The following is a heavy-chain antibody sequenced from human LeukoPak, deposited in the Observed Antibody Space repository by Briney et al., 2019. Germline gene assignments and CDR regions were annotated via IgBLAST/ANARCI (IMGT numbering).Heavy chain of an antibody. CDR1: GYTFTGYY. D-gene: IGHD4-17*01. Sequence: ASVTVSCKASGYTFTGYYMHWVRQAPGQGLEWMGWINPNSGGTNYAQKFQGRVTMTRDTSISTAYMELSRLRSDDTAVYYCARPGSHTVRSYYYYYMDGWGKGTTVTVSS. J-gene: IGHJ6*03. CDR2: INPNSGGT. V-gene: IGHV1-2*02. CDR3: ARPGSHTVRSYYYYYMDG.